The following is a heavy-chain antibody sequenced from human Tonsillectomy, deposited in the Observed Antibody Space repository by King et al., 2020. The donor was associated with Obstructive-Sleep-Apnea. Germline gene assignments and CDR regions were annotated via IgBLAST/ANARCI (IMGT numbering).Heavy chain of an antibody. Sequence: VQLVESGGGVVQPGRSLRLSCAASGFTFSSYGMHWVRQAPGKGLEWVAFIRYDGSNKYYADSVKGRFTISRENSKNTLYLQMNSLRAEDTAVYYCAKDVRITGGVTTSCGFDCWGQGTLVTVSS. CDR2: IRYDGSNK. CDR1: GFTFSSYG. V-gene: IGHV3-30*02. CDR3: AKDVRITGGVTTSCGFDC. D-gene: IGHD4-17*01. J-gene: IGHJ4*02.